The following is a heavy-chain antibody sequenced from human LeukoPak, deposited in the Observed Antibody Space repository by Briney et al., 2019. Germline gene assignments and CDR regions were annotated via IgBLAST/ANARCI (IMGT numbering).Heavy chain of an antibody. V-gene: IGHV4-39*07. Sequence: SETLSLTCTVSGGSISSSSYYWGWIRQPPGKGLEWIGSIYYSGSTYYNPSLKSRVTISVDTSKNQFSLKLSSVTAADTAVYYCARDLGYYGSGPLDYWGQGTLVTVSS. J-gene: IGHJ4*02. CDR2: IYYSGST. CDR1: GGSISSSSYY. D-gene: IGHD3-10*01. CDR3: ARDLGYYGSGPLDY.